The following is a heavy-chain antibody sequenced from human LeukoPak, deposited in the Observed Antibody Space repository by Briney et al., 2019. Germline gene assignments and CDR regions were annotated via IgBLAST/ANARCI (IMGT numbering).Heavy chain of an antibody. V-gene: IGHV3-66*01. D-gene: IGHD3-3*01. J-gene: IGHJ4*02. CDR2: IYSGGST. CDR1: EFSVGSNY. Sequence: GGSLRLSCAASEFSVGSNYMTWVRQAPGKGLEWVSLIYSGGSTYYADSVKGRFTISRDNSKNTLYLQMNSLRAEDTAVYYCARDSNYDFWSGYHIDYWGQGTLVTVSS. CDR3: ARDSNYDFWSGYHIDY.